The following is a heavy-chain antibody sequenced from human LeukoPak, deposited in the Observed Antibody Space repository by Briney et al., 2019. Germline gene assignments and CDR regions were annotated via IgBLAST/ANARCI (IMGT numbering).Heavy chain of an antibody. J-gene: IGHJ6*02. CDR3: AGGEFLEWTHRPYYYYGMDV. D-gene: IGHD3-3*01. CDR2: IYYSGST. Sequence: SETLSLTCAVSGGSISSGGYSWSWIRQPPGKGPEWIVYIYYSGSTNYNPSLKSRVTISVDTSKNQFSLKLSSVTAADTAVYYCAGGEFLEWTHRPYYYYGMDVWGQGTTVTVSS. CDR1: GGSISSGGYS. V-gene: IGHV4-30-4*07.